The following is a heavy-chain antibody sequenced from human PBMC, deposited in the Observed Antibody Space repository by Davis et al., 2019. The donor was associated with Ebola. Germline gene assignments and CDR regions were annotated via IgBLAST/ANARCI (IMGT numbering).Heavy chain of an antibody. CDR3: AKEGYYYDSSGYYYVLFDY. Sequence: GESLKISCAASGFTFNYYAMSWVRQAPGKGLEWVSLIGGGGDDTYYPDSVKGRFTISRDNSKNMLFLQMNSLRAEDTAVYYCAKEGYYYDSSGYYYVLFDYWGQGTLVTVSS. CDR2: IGGGGDDT. D-gene: IGHD3-22*01. V-gene: IGHV3-23*01. CDR1: GFTFNYYA. J-gene: IGHJ4*02.